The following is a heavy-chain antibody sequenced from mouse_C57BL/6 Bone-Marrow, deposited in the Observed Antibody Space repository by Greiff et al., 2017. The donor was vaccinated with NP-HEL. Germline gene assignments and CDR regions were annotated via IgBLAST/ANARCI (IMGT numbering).Heavy chain of an antibody. J-gene: IGHJ2*01. D-gene: IGHD1-1*01. CDR3: ARGVVAKDFDY. V-gene: IGHV1-54*01. CDR2: INPGSGGT. CDR1: GYAFTNYS. Sequence: QVQLKQSGAELVRPGTSVKVSCKASGYAFTNYSIEWVKQRPGQGLEWIGVINPGSGGTNYNEKFKGKATLTADKSSSTAYLHLSSLTSGDSAVYFCARGVVAKDFDYWGQGTTLTVSS.